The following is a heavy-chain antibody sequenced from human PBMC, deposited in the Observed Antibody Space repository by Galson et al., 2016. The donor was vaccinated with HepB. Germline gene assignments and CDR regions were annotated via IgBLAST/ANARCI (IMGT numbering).Heavy chain of an antibody. CDR2: IKSKTDGGTT. D-gene: IGHD2-2*01. CDR3: TRCRTSCSTFDY. CDR1: GFTFNNAW. Sequence: SLRLSCAVSGFTFNNAWMSWVRQAPGKGLEWVGRIKSKTDGGTTDYATPVKGRFTISRDDSKNTLYRQMNSLKAADTAVYYCTRCRTSCSTFDYWGQGTLVTVSS. V-gene: IGHV3-15*01. J-gene: IGHJ4*02.